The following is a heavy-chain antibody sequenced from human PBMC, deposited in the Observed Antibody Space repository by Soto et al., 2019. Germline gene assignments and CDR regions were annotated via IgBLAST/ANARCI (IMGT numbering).Heavy chain of an antibody. CDR3: SSQACSGAACQPPK. CDR1: GLNFRGYV. J-gene: IGHJ4*02. CDR2: VGMRSSSYAT. D-gene: IGHD2-15*01. V-gene: IGHV3-73*02. Sequence: EVQLVESGGGLVQPGGSLKLSCAASGLNFRGYVIHWVRQASGKGLEWVARVGMRSSSYATAYVASVTARFSISRDDSQNMAYLQMNSLKIEDTAVYYCSSQACSGAACQPPKWGQGTLVTVSS.